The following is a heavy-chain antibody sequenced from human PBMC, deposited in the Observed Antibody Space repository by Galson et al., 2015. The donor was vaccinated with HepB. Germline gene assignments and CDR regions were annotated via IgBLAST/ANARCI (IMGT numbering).Heavy chain of an antibody. CDR1: GFTFSSYE. D-gene: IGHD3-10*02. V-gene: IGHV3-48*03. Sequence: LRLSCAASGFTFSSYEMNWVRQAPGKGLEWVSYISSSGSTIYYADSVKGRFTISRDNAKNSLYLQMNSLRAEDTAVYYCARVTNVRGVILDAFDIWGQGTMVTVSS. CDR2: ISSSGSTI. CDR3: ARVTNVRGVILDAFDI. J-gene: IGHJ3*02.